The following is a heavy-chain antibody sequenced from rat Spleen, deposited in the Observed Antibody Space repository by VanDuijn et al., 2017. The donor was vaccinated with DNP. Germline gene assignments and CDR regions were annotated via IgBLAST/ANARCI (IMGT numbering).Heavy chain of an antibody. CDR3: ARGSSSIYWYFDF. CDR2: ISYDGSST. Sequence: EVQLVESGGGLVQPGRSLKLSCAASGFTFRDYYMAWVRQAPKKGLEWVATISYDGSSTYYPDSVKGRFTISRDDAKSSLYLQMNSLKSEDTATYYCARGSSSIYWYFDFWGPGTMVTVSS. CDR1: GFTFRDYY. D-gene: IGHD1-2*01. V-gene: IGHV5-7*01. J-gene: IGHJ1*01.